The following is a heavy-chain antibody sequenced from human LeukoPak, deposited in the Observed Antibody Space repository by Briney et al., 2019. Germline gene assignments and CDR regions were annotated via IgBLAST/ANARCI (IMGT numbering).Heavy chain of an antibody. CDR1: GYTFTSYG. J-gene: IGHJ4*02. CDR3: ARADIVVVPAASFDY. V-gene: IGHV1-2*02. D-gene: IGHD2-2*01. Sequence: SVKVSCKASGYTFTSYGISWVRQAPGQGLEWMGWINPNSGGTNYAQKFQGRVTMTRDTSISTAYMELSRLRSDDTAVYYCARADIVVVPAASFDYWGQGTLVTVSS. CDR2: INPNSGGT.